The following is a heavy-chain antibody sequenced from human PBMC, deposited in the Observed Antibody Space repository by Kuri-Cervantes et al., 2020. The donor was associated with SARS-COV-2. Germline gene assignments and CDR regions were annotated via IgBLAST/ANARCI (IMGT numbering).Heavy chain of an antibody. CDR2: ISYDGSNK. CDR3: ARLSDSPSYFDL. J-gene: IGHJ2*01. V-gene: IGHV3-30-3*01. CDR1: GFTFSSYA. D-gene: IGHD3-22*01. Sequence: GGSLRLSCAASGFTFSSYAMSWVRQAPGKGLEWVAVISYDGSNKYYADSVKGRFTISRDNSKNTLYLQMNSLRAEDTAVYYCARLSDSPSYFDLWGRGTLVTVSS.